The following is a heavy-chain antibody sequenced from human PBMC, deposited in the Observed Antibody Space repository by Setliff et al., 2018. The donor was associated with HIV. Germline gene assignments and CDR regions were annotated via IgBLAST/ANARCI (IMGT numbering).Heavy chain of an antibody. CDR1: GGTFSSYG. V-gene: IGHV1-69*05. D-gene: IGHD5-18*01. J-gene: IGHJ6*02. Sequence: WASVKVSCKASGGTFSSYGINWVRQAPGQGLEWVGGIIPILETTNSAQRFQGRVTITTDESRTTAYMELSSLRSEDTAVYYCARVDTAMVTRSYYYYGMDVWGQGTTVTVSS. CDR2: IIPILETT. CDR3: ARVDTAMVTRSYYYYGMDV.